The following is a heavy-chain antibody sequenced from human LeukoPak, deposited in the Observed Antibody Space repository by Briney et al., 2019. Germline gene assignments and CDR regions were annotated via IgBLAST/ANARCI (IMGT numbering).Heavy chain of an antibody. CDR3: VRSRGYSYGYSYYFDY. J-gene: IGHJ4*02. V-gene: IGHV5-51*01. Sequence: GESLKISCKGSGYSFTSYWIGWVRQMPGKGLEWMGIISPGDSGTRYSPSFQGQVTISADKSISTAYLQWSSLKASDTAMYYCVRSRGYSYGYSYYFDYWGQGTLVTVSS. D-gene: IGHD5-18*01. CDR2: ISPGDSGT. CDR1: GYSFTSYW.